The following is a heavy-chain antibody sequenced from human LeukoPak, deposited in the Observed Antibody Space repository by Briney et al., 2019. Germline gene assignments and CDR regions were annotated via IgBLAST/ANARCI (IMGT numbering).Heavy chain of an antibody. CDR1: GYTFTSYL. CDR2: VNPSGGTT. V-gene: IGHV1-46*01. Sequence: ASVKVSCKASGYTFTSYLIHWVRQAPGQGLDWMGVVNPSGGTTSYAQKFQGRVTMTRDTSTSTVYMELRSLRSEDTAVYYCARDRLLGDGYNDYFDYWGQGTLVTVSS. CDR3: ARDRLLGDGYNDYFDY. D-gene: IGHD5-24*01. J-gene: IGHJ4*02.